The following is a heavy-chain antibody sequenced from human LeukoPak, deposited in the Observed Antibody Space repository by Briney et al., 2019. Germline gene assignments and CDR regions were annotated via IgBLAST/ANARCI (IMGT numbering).Heavy chain of an antibody. V-gene: IGHV3-48*04. D-gene: IGHD3-22*01. CDR1: GFTFSSYW. Sequence: GGSLRLSCAASGFTFSSYWMHWVRQAPGKGLGWVSYISSSGSTIYYADSVKGRFTISRDNAKNSLYLQMNSLRAEDTAVYYCASGAYDSSGYPAHFDYWGQGTLVTVSS. J-gene: IGHJ4*02. CDR2: ISSSGSTI. CDR3: ASGAYDSSGYPAHFDY.